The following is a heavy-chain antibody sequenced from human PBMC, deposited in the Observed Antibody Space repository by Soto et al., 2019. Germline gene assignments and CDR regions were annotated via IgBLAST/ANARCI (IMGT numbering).Heavy chain of an antibody. J-gene: IGHJ4*02. Sequence: EVQLVETGGGLIQPGGSLRLSCAASGFTVSSNHMNWVRQAPGKGLEWVSVIYSGGGTSYADSVRGRFTISRDNSKNTLYLQMNSLRAEDTAVYFCARDPLSGDAYWGQGTLVTVSS. CDR1: GFTVSSNH. CDR3: ARDPLSGDAY. D-gene: IGHD7-27*01. V-gene: IGHV3-53*02. CDR2: IYSGGGT.